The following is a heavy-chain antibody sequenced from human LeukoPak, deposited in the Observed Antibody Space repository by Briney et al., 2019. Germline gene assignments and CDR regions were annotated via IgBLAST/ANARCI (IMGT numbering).Heavy chain of an antibody. J-gene: IGHJ6*02. D-gene: IGHD6-13*01. CDR3: AKEIHYSSSWYPLDYYYYGMDV. V-gene: IGHV1-69*05. CDR2: IIPIFGTA. Sequence: SVKVSCKASGGTFSSYAISWVRQAPGQGLEWMGGIIPIFGTANYAQKFQGRVTITTDESTSTAYMELSSLRSEDTAVYYCAKEIHYSSSWYPLDYYYYGMDVWGQGTTVTVSS. CDR1: GGTFSSYA.